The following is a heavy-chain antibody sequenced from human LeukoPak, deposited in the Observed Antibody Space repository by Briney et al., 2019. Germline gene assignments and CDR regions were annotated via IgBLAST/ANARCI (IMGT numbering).Heavy chain of an antibody. D-gene: IGHD6-6*01. CDR1: GGTFSNCA. CDR3: ASGKQLVPTGY. CDR2: INPSGGST. Sequence: ASVKVSCKASGGTFSNCAVSWVRQAPGQGLEWMGIINPSGGSTSYAQKFQGRVTMTRDTSTSTVYMELSSLRSEDTAVYYCASGKQLVPTGYWGQGTLVTVSS. J-gene: IGHJ4*02. V-gene: IGHV1-46*01.